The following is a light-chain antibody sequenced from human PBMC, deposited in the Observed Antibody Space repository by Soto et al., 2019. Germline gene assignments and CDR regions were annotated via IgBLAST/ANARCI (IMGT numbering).Light chain of an antibody. V-gene: IGKV3-20*01. CDR2: GAS. J-gene: IGKJ4*01. CDR1: QSVSSSY. Sequence: IVMPQSPSTLSVSPGERSTLSCISSQSVSSSYLAWYQQKPGQAPRLLIYGASGRATGIPDRFSGSGSGTDFTLTISRLEPEDFAVCYCQQYGSSPLTFGGGTKV. CDR3: QQYGSSPLT.